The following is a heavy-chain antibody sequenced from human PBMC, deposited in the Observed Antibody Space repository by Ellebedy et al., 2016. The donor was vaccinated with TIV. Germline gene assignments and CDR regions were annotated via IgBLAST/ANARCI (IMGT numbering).Heavy chain of an antibody. D-gene: IGHD2-15*01. CDR2: ISSGGTTI. J-gene: IGHJ5*02. Sequence: GESLKISXAASGFSFNDSYMSWIRQAPGKGLEWVSYISSGGTTIHYADSVKGRFTISRDNAKNSLYLQMNSLRAEDTAVYYCAKVVKGSLDPWGQGTLVTVSS. V-gene: IGHV3-11*01. CDR3: AKVVKGSLDP. CDR1: GFSFNDSY.